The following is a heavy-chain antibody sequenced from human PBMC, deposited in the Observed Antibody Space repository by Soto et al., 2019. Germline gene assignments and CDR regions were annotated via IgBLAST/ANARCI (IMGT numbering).Heavy chain of an antibody. V-gene: IGHV3-15*07. CDR3: TTGPPYSGSYFGYYYYYGMDV. D-gene: IGHD1-26*01. Sequence: EVQLVESGGGLVKPGGSLRLSCAASGFTFSNAWMNWVRQAPGKGLEWVGRIKSKTDGGTTDYAAPVKGRFTISRNDSKNTLYLQRNSLKTEEPAVYYCTTGPPYSGSYFGYYYYYGMDVWGQGTTVTVSS. CDR2: IKSKTDGGTT. CDR1: GFTFSNAW. J-gene: IGHJ6*02.